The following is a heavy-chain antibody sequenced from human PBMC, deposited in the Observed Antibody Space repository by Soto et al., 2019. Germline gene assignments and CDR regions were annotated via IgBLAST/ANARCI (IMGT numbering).Heavy chain of an antibody. D-gene: IGHD6-6*01. Sequence: RGSLRLSCAASGFTFSSYGMHWVRQAPGKGLEWVAVISYDGSNKYYADSVKGRFTISRDNSKNTLYLQMNSLRAEDTAVYYCANSYPIAARRDYYYYMDVWGKGTTVTVSS. CDR3: ANSYPIAARRDYYYYMDV. CDR1: GFTFSSYG. CDR2: ISYDGSNK. V-gene: IGHV3-30*18. J-gene: IGHJ6*03.